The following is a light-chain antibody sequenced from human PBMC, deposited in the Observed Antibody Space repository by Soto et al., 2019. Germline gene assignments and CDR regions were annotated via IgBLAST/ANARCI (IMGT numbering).Light chain of an antibody. V-gene: IGLV1-44*01. J-gene: IGLJ1*01. CDR1: SSNIGSNT. CDR2: SNN. Sequence: QSVLTQPPSASGAPGQRVTISCSGSSSNIGSNTVNWYQQLPGTAPKVLMYSNNQRPSGVPDRFSGSKSGTSASLAISGLQSEDEADYYCAAWDDSLKGYVFGTGTKVTVL. CDR3: AAWDDSLKGYV.